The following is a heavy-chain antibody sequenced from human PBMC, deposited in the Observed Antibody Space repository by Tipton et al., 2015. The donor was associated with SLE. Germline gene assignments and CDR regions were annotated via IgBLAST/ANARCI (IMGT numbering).Heavy chain of an antibody. V-gene: IGHV3-66*01. D-gene: IGHD2-2*01. CDR3: ARGDDEYCDSISCYHLGIDY. Sequence: SLRLSCAVSGFTVSSNHMSWVRQAPGKGLEWVSVIYDGDGTYYADSVKGTYYADSVKGRFIISRDSSDNTLHLQMNSLRAEDTALYYCARGDDEYCDSISCYHLGIDYWGQGTLVTVSS. CDR1: GFTVSSNH. CDR2: IYDGDGT. J-gene: IGHJ4*02.